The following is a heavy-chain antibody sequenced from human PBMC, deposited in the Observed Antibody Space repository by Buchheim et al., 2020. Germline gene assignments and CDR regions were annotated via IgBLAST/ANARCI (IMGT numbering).Heavy chain of an antibody. J-gene: IGHJ4*02. V-gene: IGHV3-30*03. Sequence: QVQLVESGGGVVQPGRSLRLSCAASGFTFSSYGMHWVRQAPGKGLEWVAVISYDGSNKYYADSVKGRFTISRDNSKNTLYLQMNSLRAEDTAVYYCALSGVATKGRDFDYWGQGTL. CDR3: ALSGVATKGRDFDY. CDR1: GFTFSSYG. D-gene: IGHD5-12*01. CDR2: ISYDGSNK.